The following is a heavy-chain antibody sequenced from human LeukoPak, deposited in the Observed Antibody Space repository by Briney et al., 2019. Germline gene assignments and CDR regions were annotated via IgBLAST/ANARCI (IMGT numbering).Heavy chain of an antibody. D-gene: IGHD2/OR15-2a*01. CDR3: AGQKNIGIDY. CDR1: GDSVYSYSAA. V-gene: IGHV6-1*01. Sequence: QTLTLTCAISGDSVYSYSAAWSWIRQSPSRGLEWLGRTYYRSKWYNDYAVSMSGRIIINPDTSKNQFFLQVNSVTAEDTGIDCCAGQKNIGIDYWGQGTLVTVSS. CDR2: TYYRSKWYN. J-gene: IGHJ4*02.